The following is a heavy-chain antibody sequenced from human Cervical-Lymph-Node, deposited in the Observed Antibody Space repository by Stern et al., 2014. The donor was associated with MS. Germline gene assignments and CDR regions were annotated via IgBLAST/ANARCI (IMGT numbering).Heavy chain of an antibody. CDR3: ARAPGSYYYYYGMDV. CDR2: IYYSGST. CDR1: GGSISSYY. J-gene: IGHJ6*02. Sequence: QLQLKASGPGLVRPSETLSLTCTVSGGSISSYYWSRIRQPPWKGLEWIGYIYYSGSTNYIPYLKSRVTISVDTSKNQFSLKLSSVTAADTAVYYCARAPGSYYYYYGMDVWGQGTTVTVS. V-gene: IGHV4-59*01.